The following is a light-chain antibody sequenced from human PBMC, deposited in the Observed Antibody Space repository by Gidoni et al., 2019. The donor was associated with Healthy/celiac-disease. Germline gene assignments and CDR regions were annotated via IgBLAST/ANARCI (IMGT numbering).Light chain of an antibody. CDR2: RNN. CDR1: SSNIGSNY. V-gene: IGLV1-47*01. CDR3: AAWDDSLSGWV. Sequence: QSVLTQPPSASGTPGQRLTISCSGSSSNIGSNYVYWYQQLPGTAPKLLIYRNNQRPSGVPDRFSGSKSGTSASRAISGLRSEDEADYYCAAWDDSLSGWVFGGGTKLTVL. J-gene: IGLJ3*02.